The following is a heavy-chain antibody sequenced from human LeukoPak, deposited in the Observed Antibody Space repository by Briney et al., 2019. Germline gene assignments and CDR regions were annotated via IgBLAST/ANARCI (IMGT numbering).Heavy chain of an antibody. CDR3: ARDASAYY. V-gene: IGHV3-30*03. Sequence: GGSLRLSCAASGFTFSSYGMHWVRQAPGKGLEWVAVISYDGSNKYYADSVKGRFTISRDNAKRSLYLQMDSLRAEDTAVYYCARDASAYYWGQGTLVTVSP. CDR1: GFTFSSYG. CDR2: ISYDGSNK. D-gene: IGHD3-3*01. J-gene: IGHJ4*02.